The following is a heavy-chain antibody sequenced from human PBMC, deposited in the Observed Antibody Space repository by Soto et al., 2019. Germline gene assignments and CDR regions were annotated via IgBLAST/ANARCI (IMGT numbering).Heavy chain of an antibody. CDR3: ARVLIAAAGTKNWLAP. D-gene: IGHD6-13*01. V-gene: IGHV4-31*03. CDR2: IYYSGST. Sequence: SETLSLTCTVSGGPISSGGYYWSWIRQHPGKGLEWIGYIYYSGSTYYNPSLKSRVTISVDTSKNQFSLKLSSVTAADTAVYYCARVLIAAAGTKNWLAPWGQGTLVTVSS. J-gene: IGHJ5*02. CDR1: GGPISSGGYY.